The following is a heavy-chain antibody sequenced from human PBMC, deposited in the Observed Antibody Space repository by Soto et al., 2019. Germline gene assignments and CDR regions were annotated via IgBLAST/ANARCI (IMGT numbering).Heavy chain of an antibody. D-gene: IGHD7-27*01. V-gene: IGHV4-30-4*01. Sequence: QVQLQVSGPGLVEPSQTLSLTCTVSGASVSSGDYYWTWIRQPPGKDLEWIGYIHSSGNTNYNPSLRSRVTMSKDSSKNQSSLTLSSVTVADTAVYYRARRVTGGGERFDPWGQGTLVTVSS. CDR1: GASVSSGDYY. CDR2: IHSSGNT. J-gene: IGHJ5*02. CDR3: ARRVTGGGERFDP.